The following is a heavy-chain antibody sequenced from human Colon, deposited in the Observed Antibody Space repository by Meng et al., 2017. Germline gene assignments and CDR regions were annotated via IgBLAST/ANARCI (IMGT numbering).Heavy chain of an antibody. J-gene: IGHJ4*02. CDR3: ARHISILGQRGFDY. D-gene: IGHD3/OR15-3a*01. CDR2: FFHTGRT. Sequence: PESGAGLVEPSGTLFLTCAVSGGSISSNWWSWVRQPPGKGLEWIGEFFHTGRTNYHPSLKSRVTISVDKSNNQFSLKLTSVTAADTAVYYCARHISILGQRGFDYWGQGTLVTVSS. CDR1: GGSISSNW. V-gene: IGHV4-4*02.